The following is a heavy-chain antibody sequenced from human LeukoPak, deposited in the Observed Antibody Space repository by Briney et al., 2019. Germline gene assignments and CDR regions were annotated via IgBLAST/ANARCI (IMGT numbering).Heavy chain of an antibody. J-gene: IGHJ4*02. Sequence: SETLSLTCTVSGGSISSYYWSWIRQPAGKGLEWIGRIYTSGSTNYNPSLKSRVTMSVDTSKNQFSLKLSSVTAADPAVYYCARENSSTVTPYYWGQGTLVTVSS. CDR1: GGSISSYY. CDR2: IYTSGST. V-gene: IGHV4-4*07. D-gene: IGHD2-2*01. CDR3: ARENSSTVTPYY.